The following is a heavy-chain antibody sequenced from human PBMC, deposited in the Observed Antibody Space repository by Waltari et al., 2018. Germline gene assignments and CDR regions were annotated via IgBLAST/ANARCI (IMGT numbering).Heavy chain of an antibody. CDR1: GGTFSSYT. CDR2: IIPILGIA. Sequence: QVQLVQSGAEVKKPGSSVKVSCTASGGTFSSYTISWVRQAPGQGLEWMGRIIPILGIANYAQKFQGRVTITADKSTSTAYMELSSLRSEDTAVYYCARGPGSSWYNYYFDYWGQGTLVTVSS. J-gene: IGHJ4*02. CDR3: ARGPGSSWYNYYFDY. V-gene: IGHV1-69*02. D-gene: IGHD6-13*01.